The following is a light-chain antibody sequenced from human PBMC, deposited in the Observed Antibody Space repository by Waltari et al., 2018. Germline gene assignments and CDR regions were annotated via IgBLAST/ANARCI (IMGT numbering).Light chain of an antibody. CDR3: SSSTSRTALL. CDR2: DVS. CDR1: SSDIGSYNS. J-gene: IGLJ2*01. Sequence: QSALTQPASLSGSPGQSITISCTGTSSDIGSYNSVSWYQQHPGEAPTLMIYDVSVRPSWVSNRFSGFKSGNTASLTISGLQAEDEADYYCSSSTSRTALLFGGGTKLTVL. V-gene: IGLV2-14*03.